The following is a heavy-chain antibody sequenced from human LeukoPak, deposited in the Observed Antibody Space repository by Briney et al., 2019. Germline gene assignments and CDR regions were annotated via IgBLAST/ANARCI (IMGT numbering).Heavy chain of an antibody. CDR1: GYTFTSYG. CDR3: ATYRVRYYFDY. CDR2: ISAYNGNT. J-gene: IGHJ4*02. V-gene: IGHV1-18*01. Sequence: ASVKASCKASGYTFTSYGISWVRQAPGQGLEWMGWISAYNGNTNYAQKLQGRVTMTTDTSTSTAYMELRSLRSDDTAVYYCATYRVRYYFDYWGQGTLVTVSS. D-gene: IGHD4-17*01.